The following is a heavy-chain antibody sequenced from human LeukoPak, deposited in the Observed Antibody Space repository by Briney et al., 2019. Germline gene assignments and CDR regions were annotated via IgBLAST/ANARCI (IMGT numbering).Heavy chain of an antibody. V-gene: IGHV3-53*04. CDR3: AMVDVRITMVRGVIAKANYYYMDV. D-gene: IGHD3-10*01. CDR1: GFTVSSNY. J-gene: IGHJ6*03. Sequence: RTGGSLRLSCAASGFTVSSNYMSWVRQAPGKGLEWVSVIYSGGSTYYADSVKGRFTISRHNSKNTLYLQMNSLRSEDTAVYYCAMVDVRITMVRGVIAKANYYYMDVWGKGTTVTVSS. CDR2: IYSGGST.